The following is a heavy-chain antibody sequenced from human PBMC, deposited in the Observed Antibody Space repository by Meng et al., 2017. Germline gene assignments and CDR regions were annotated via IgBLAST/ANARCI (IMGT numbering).Heavy chain of an antibody. D-gene: IGHD6-19*01. CDR1: GGSISSYY. V-gene: IGHV4-59*01. CDR3: ARGSSGYYYKEYGMDV. J-gene: IGHJ6*02. Sequence: SETLSLTCTVSGGSISSYYWSWIRQPPGKGLEWIGYIYYSGSTNYNPSLKSRVTISVDTSKNQFSLELSSVTAADTAVYYCARGSSGYYYKEYGMDVWDQGTKVTV. CDR2: IYYSGST.